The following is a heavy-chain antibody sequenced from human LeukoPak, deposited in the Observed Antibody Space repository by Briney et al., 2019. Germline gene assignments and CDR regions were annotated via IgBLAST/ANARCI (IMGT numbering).Heavy chain of an antibody. V-gene: IGHV4-34*01. CDR1: GGSFSGYY. CDR2: INHSGST. Sequence: SETLSLTCAVYGGSFSGYYWSWIRQPPGKGLEWIGEINHSGSTNYNPSLKSRVTISVDTSKNQFSLKLSSVTAADTAVYYCAREVGLRFFNYWGQGTLVTVSS. J-gene: IGHJ4*02. CDR3: AREVGLRFFNY. D-gene: IGHD3-3*01.